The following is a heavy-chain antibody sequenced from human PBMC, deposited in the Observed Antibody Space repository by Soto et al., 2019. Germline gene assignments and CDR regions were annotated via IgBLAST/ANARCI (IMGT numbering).Heavy chain of an antibody. V-gene: IGHV3-48*01. J-gene: IGHJ4*02. CDR3: ARDPYSATTVTSFDY. Sequence: EVQLVESGGGLVQPGGSLRLSCVASGFTFSGHAMNWVRQAPGKGLEWISYTSNTGSSTYYADSVKGRFIISRDNARNSLYLLMDSLRVEDTAVYYCARDPYSATTVTSFDYWGQGALVTVSS. CDR2: TSNTGSST. CDR1: GFTFSGHA. D-gene: IGHD4-17*01.